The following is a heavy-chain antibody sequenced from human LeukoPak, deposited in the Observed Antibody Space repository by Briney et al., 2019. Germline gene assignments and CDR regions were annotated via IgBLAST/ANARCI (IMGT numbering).Heavy chain of an antibody. CDR1: GGTFSSYA. V-gene: IGHV1-69*13. Sequence: ASVKVSCKASGGTFSSYAISWVRQAPGQGLEWMGGIIPIFGTANYAQKFQGRVTITADESTSTAYMELSSLRSEDTAVYYCARWKDSPGDSKYWYFDLWGRGTLVTVSS. CDR3: ARWKDSPGDSKYWYFDL. D-gene: IGHD7-27*01. J-gene: IGHJ2*01. CDR2: IIPIFGTA.